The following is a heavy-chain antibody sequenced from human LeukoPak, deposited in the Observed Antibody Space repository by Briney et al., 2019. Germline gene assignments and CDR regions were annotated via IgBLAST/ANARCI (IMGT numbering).Heavy chain of an antibody. V-gene: IGHV3-30*02. CDR1: GFTFSSYG. CDR2: IRYDGSNK. J-gene: IGHJ6*03. Sequence: GGSLRLSCAASGFTFSSYGMHWVRQAPGKGLEWVAFIRYDGSNKYYADSVKGRFTISRDDSKNTLYLQMNSLRAEDTAVYYCAKGQGQDIVVVPAAMDVWGKGTTVTVSS. D-gene: IGHD2-2*01. CDR3: AKGQGQDIVVVPAAMDV.